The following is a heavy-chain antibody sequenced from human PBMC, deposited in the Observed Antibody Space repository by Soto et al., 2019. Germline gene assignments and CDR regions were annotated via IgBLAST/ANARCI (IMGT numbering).Heavy chain of an antibody. D-gene: IGHD4-17*01. CDR1: GGTFSSYA. CDR3: ARGAKVTRHGYYSYDMDV. J-gene: IGHJ6*02. V-gene: IGHV1-69*13. Sequence: SVKVSCKASGGTFSSYAFCWVRQAPGQSLEWMGGIIPIFAPANYAQKFQGRVTITADESSSTAYMELSSLRSEDTAVYYCARGAKVTRHGYYSYDMDVWG. CDR2: IIPIFAPA.